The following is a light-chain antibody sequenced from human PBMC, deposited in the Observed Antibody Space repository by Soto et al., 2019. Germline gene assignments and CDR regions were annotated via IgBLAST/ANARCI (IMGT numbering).Light chain of an antibody. J-gene: IGKJ2*01. CDR1: QSISTT. CDR3: QQRYKWPQT. CDR2: DAF. Sequence: DIVLTQSPATLYLSPGERATLSCRASQSISTTLAWYRQKLGQAPRLLIYDAFKRASGIPARFSGRGSETEFTLTISSLEPEDFAVYYCQQRYKWPQTFGLGTKIEI. V-gene: IGKV3-11*01.